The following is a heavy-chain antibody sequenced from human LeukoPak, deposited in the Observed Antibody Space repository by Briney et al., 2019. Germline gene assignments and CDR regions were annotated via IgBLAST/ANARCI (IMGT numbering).Heavy chain of an antibody. J-gene: IGHJ6*03. V-gene: IGHV3-21*01. CDR3: ARILGAFGELLGDTNYYYYMDV. CDR1: GFTFSHYN. CDR2: ISSSSSYI. D-gene: IGHD3-10*01. Sequence: AGGSLRLSCAASGFTFSHYNMNWIRQAPGKGLEWVSSISSSSSYIYYADSVKGRFTISRDNAKNSLYLQMNSLRAEDTAVYYCARILGAFGELLGDTNYYYYMDVWGKGTTVTVSS.